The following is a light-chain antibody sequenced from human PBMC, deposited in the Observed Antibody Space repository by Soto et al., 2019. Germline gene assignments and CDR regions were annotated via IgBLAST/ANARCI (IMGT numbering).Light chain of an antibody. CDR2: GAS. Sequence: ETVLTQSPGTLSLSPGERATLSCRASQSVSSSYLAWYQQKPGQAPRLLIYGASNRATGIPARFSGSGSGTDFTLTISSLEPEDFAVYYCQQRSNWPRNFGQGTRLEIK. J-gene: IGKJ5*01. V-gene: IGKV3D-20*02. CDR1: QSVSSSY. CDR3: QQRSNWPRN.